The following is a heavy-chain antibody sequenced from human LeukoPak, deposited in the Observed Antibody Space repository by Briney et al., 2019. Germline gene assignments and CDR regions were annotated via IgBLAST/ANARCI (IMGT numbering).Heavy chain of an antibody. CDR3: ARGVGSGYYNYYYYYMDV. CDR2: IYYSGST. D-gene: IGHD3-3*01. V-gene: IGHV4-59*01. Sequence: SETLSLTCTVSGGSISSYYWSWIRQPPGKGLEWIGYIYYSGSTNYNPSLKSRVTISVDTSKNQFSLKLSSVTAADTAVYYSARGVGSGYYNYYYYYMDVWGEGTTVTVSS. J-gene: IGHJ6*03. CDR1: GGSISSYY.